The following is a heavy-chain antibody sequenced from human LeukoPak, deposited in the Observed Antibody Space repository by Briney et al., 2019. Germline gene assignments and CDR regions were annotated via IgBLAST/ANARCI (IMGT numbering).Heavy chain of an antibody. V-gene: IGHV1-18*01. D-gene: IGHD3-9*01. CDR1: GYTFTSYG. J-gene: IGHJ2*01. CDR3: ARDSRYFDWLYTWYFDL. CDR2: ISAYNGNT. Sequence: GASVKVSCKASGYTFTSYGISWVRQAPGQGLEWMGWISAYNGNTNYAQKLQGRVTMTTDTSTSTAYMELRSLRSDDTAVYYCARDSRYFDWLYTWYFDLWGRGTLVTVSS.